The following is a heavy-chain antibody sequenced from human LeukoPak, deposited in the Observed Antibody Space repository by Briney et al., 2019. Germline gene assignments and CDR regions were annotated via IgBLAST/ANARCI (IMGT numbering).Heavy chain of an antibody. J-gene: IGHJ4*02. CDR3: ARHRQQLSDFDY. D-gene: IGHD6-13*01. V-gene: IGHV1-18*01. CDR2: ISAYNGNT. CDR1: GYTFTSYG. Sequence: GASVKVSCKASGYTFTSYGISWVRQAPGQGLEWMGWISAYNGNTNYAQKLQGRVTMTTDTSTSTAHMELRSLRSDDTAVYYCARHRQQLSDFDYWGQGTLVTVSS.